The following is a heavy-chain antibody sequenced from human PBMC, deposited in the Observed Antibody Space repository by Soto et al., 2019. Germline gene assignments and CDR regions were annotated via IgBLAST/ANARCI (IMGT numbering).Heavy chain of an antibody. Sequence: QVQLQESGPGLVKPSQTLSLTCTVSGGSISSGDYYWSWIRQPPGKGLEWIGYIYYSGSTDYNPSLKSRVTISVDTSKNQFSLKLSSVNAADTAVYYCASQRVLLWFGELLTGGMDVWGQGTTVTVSS. J-gene: IGHJ6*02. V-gene: IGHV4-30-4*01. CDR3: ASQRVLLWFGELLTGGMDV. D-gene: IGHD3-10*01. CDR1: GGSISSGDYY. CDR2: IYYSGST.